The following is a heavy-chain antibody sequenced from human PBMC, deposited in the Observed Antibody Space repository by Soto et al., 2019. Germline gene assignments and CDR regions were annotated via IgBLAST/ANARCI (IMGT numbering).Heavy chain of an antibody. CDR2: ISYDGNIK. V-gene: IGHV3-30-3*01. J-gene: IGHJ6*02. Sequence: PGGSLRLSCGVSAFSFSHYAMHWVRQAPGKGLECVAVISYDGNIKRYADSVKGRFTISRDNSENTLYLQMNSLSPEDTAVYYCARAGYCSGGRCYSPYYYYYGMDVWGQGTTVTVSS. CDR3: ARAGYCSGGRCYSPYYYYYGMDV. CDR1: AFSFSHYA. D-gene: IGHD2-15*01.